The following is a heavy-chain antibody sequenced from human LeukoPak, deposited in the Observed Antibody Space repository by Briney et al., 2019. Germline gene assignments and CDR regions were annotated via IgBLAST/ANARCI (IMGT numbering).Heavy chain of an antibody. CDR3: ARVGDWNDLVY. D-gene: IGHD1-1*01. V-gene: IGHV4-59*01. J-gene: IGHJ4*02. CDR2: ILYSGTTT. CDR1: GGSISPYY. Sequence: PSETLSLTCTVSGGSISPYYWSWIRQTPGKGLEWIGYILYSGTTTNYNPSLKSRVTISVDTSKNQFSLKLSSVTAADTALYYCARVGDWNDLVYWGQGTLVTVSS.